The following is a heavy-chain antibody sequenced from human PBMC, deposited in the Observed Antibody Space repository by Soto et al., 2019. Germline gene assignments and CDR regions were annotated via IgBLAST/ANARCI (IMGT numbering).Heavy chain of an antibody. CDR2: IYYSGTT. Sequence: NPSETLSLTCAVSGDSVSNDNYYWSWIRQPPGKGLEWIGYIYYSGTTNYNSYLKSRLSLSVDMSKNQFSLKLASVTAADTAVYSCARSQRGRTAFTFDYWGQGALVTVSS. CDR3: ARSQRGRTAFTFDY. J-gene: IGHJ4*02. CDR1: GDSVSNDNYY. D-gene: IGHD3-16*01. V-gene: IGHV4-61*01.